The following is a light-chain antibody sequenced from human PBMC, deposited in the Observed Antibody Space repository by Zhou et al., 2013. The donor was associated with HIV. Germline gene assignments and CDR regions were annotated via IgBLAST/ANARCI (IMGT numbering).Light chain of an antibody. J-gene: IGKJ4*01. CDR1: QSVSSY. CDR2: GAS. V-gene: IGKV3-20*01. CDR3: QQYGSSLVT. Sequence: EIVLTQSPGTLSLSPGERATLSCRASQSVSSYLAWYQQKPGRPPTLLIYGASNRAPGIPDRFSGSGSGTDFTLSISRLEPEDFALYFCQQYGSSLVTFGGGTKVEIK.